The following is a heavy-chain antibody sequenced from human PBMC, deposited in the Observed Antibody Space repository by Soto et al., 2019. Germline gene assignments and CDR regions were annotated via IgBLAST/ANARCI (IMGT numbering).Heavy chain of an antibody. V-gene: IGHV3-30*03. J-gene: IGHJ4*02. CDR1: GFTFSSYG. D-gene: IGHD2-8*01. Sequence: GGSLRLSCAASGFTFSSYGIHWVRQAPGQGLEWVAGISKDGSNKYYADSVKGRITISRDNSKNTVFLQMDSLRGEDTALFYCATGRNGTSEFDYWGQGTLVTVSS. CDR3: ATGRNGTSEFDY. CDR2: ISKDGSNK.